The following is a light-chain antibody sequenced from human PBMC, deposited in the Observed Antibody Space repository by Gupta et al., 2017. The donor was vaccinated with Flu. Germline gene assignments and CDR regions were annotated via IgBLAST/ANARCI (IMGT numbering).Light chain of an antibody. CDR3: SQDYDTHT. J-gene: IGKJ5*01. Sequence: DIVMTQSPDSLAVSLGERITINCKSSRTVLSISNYKNFLAWYQHRLGQPPNLLLYWASTRASGVPDRFSGSGSGTDFNLTSTSRQAEDVATYYLSQDYDTHTFGQGTRLEI. CDR2: WAS. V-gene: IGKV4-1*01. CDR1: RTVLSISNYKNF.